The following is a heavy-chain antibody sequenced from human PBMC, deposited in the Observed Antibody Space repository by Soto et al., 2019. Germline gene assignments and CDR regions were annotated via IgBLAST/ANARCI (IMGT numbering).Heavy chain of an antibody. CDR2: IYYTGST. CDR3: ARAGYNIDY. CDR1: GGSISSYY. Sequence: QVQLQESGPGLVKPSETLSLTCTVSGGSISSYYWNWIRLPLGKGLEWIGYIYYTGSTIYNPSLKSRVTLSVDTSKNQFSLSLSSVTAADTAVYYCARAGYNIDYWGQGTLVTVSS. D-gene: IGHD5-12*01. V-gene: IGHV4-59*01. J-gene: IGHJ4*02.